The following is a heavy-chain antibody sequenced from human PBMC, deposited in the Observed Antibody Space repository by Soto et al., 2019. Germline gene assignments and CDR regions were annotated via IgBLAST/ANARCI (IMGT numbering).Heavy chain of an antibody. CDR2: ISAYNGNT. V-gene: IGHV1-18*01. D-gene: IGHD5-18*01. J-gene: IGHJ4*02. CDR1: GYTFTSYG. Sequence: QVQLVQSVAEVKKPGASVKVSCKASGYTFTSYGISWVRQAPGQGLEWMGWISAYNGNTNYAHKLQGRVTMTTDTATSTAYMELRSLRSDDTAVYYCARDQFDSYGPKGGLDYWGQGTLVTVSS. CDR3: ARDQFDSYGPKGGLDY.